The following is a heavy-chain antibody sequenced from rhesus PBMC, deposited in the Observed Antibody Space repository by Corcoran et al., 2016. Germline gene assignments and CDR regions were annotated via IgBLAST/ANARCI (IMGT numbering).Heavy chain of an antibody. CDR3: ARDYCFGAGCSGGRDRFDV. Sequence: QVHLQESGPGLVKPSPTLALTFDVSGASISAGSVRTNLWSWLRPPPGKGLEGIGRFPGSGGNSVYHPALESRATISIVTSENRFSLILNSVTAADTAVYFCARDYCFGAGCSGGRDRFDVWGPGVLVTVSS. D-gene: IGHD2-15*01. CDR1: GASISAGSVRTNL. J-gene: IGHJ5-1*01. V-gene: IGHV4S6*01. CDR2: FPGSGGNS.